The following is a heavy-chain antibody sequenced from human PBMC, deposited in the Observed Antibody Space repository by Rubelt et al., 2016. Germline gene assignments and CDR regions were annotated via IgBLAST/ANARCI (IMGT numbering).Heavy chain of an antibody. D-gene: IGHD4-17*01. CDR2: INHSGST. CDR3: ARGGGYGPFL. CDR1: GGSFSGYY. Sequence: QVQLQQWGAGLLKPSETLSLTCAVYGGSFSGYYWSWIRQSPGKGLEWIGEINHSGSTNYNPSLKNRVTISTDASKKQFSLKMTSVTAAETAVYYCARGGGYGPFLWGQGTLVTVSS. J-gene: IGHJ4*02. V-gene: IGHV4-34*01.